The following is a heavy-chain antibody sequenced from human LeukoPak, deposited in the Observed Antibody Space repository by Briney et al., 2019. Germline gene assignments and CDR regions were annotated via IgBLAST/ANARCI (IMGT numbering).Heavy chain of an antibody. CDR1: GGTFSGYA. CDR2: IIPILATT. Sequence: ASVKVSCKASGGTFSGYAISWVRQAPGQGVEWMGGIIPILATTNYAQKFQGRLTIAADKFTSTVYMELSSLRSEDTAVYFCARGIASHGPYYYYGMDVWGKGTTVTVSS. D-gene: IGHD6-13*01. V-gene: IGHV1-69*10. J-gene: IGHJ6*04. CDR3: ARGIASHGPYYYYGMDV.